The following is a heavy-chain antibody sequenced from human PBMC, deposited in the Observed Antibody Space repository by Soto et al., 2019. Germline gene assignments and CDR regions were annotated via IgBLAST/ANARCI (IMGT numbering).Heavy chain of an antibody. J-gene: IGHJ4*02. CDR1: GGSFSGYY. V-gene: IGHV4-34*01. CDR3: ARVARYCSRPLCRRYPAGSSSSPGY. CDR2: INHSGST. Sequence: QVQLQQWGAGLLKPSETLSLTCAVYGGSFSGYYWSWIRQPPGKGLEWIGEINHSGSTNYNPPLSLRVTKSVYTSTNRFSRKLSSVTAADTALYYFARVARYCSRPLCRRYPAGSSSSPGYWGQGTLVTVSS. D-gene: IGHD6-6*01.